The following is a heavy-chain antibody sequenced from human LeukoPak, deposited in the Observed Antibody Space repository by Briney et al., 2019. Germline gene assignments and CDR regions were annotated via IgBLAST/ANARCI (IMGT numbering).Heavy chain of an antibody. CDR3: ARVGRSGSPGAFDI. V-gene: IGHV1-18*01. CDR1: GYTFHTYD. D-gene: IGHD1-26*01. J-gene: IGHJ3*02. Sequence: GASVRVSCRASGYTFHTYDITWVRQAPGQGLGWMGWIRSQNGATNYAQKLQGRVTMTTDASTSTVYMELRSLRSDDTAVYYCARVGRSGSPGAFDIWGQGTMVIVSA. CDR2: IRSQNGAT.